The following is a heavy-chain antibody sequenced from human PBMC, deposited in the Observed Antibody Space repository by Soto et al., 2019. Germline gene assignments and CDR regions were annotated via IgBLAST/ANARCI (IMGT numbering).Heavy chain of an antibody. CDR1: GVTVSSDAYY. V-gene: IGHV4-31*03. Sequence: TLSVTGTVSGVTVSSDAYYGSWIRQPPGKGLEWIGNIYHTGSTYYSPSLKSRVDISLDKSKNQFSLWLSYVTAADTAVYYCARYSFSGSRWSKFDYWGQGTPVTVSS. D-gene: IGHD6-13*01. CDR2: IYHTGST. J-gene: IGHJ4*02. CDR3: ARYSFSGSRWSKFDY.